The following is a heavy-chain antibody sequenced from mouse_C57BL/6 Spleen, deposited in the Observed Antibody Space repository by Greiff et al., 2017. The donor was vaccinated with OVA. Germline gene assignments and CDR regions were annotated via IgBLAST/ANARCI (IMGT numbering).Heavy chain of an antibody. V-gene: IGHV1-26*01. Sequence: EVKLQQSGPELVKPGASVKISCKASGYTFTDYYMNWVKQSHGKSLEWIGDINPNNGGTSYNQKFKGKATLTVDKSSSTAYMELRSLTSEDSAVYYCARYYYGSSPYWYFDVWGTGTTVTVSS. J-gene: IGHJ1*03. CDR1: GYTFTDYY. CDR3: ARYYYGSSPYWYFDV. D-gene: IGHD1-1*01. CDR2: INPNNGGT.